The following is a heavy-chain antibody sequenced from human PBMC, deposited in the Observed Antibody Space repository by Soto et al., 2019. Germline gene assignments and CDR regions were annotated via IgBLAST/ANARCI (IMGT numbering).Heavy chain of an antibody. CDR3: ARAGGLGAVAVDY. V-gene: IGHV4-30-2*01. CDR2: IYHSGST. Sequence: QLQLQESGSGLVKPSQTLSLTCAVSGGSISSGGYSWSWIWQPPGKGLEWIGYIYHSGSTYYNPSIKSRVTISVDRSKNQFSLKLSSVTAADTAVYYCARAGGLGAVAVDYWGQGTLVTVSS. D-gene: IGHD6-19*01. J-gene: IGHJ4*02. CDR1: GGSISSGGYS.